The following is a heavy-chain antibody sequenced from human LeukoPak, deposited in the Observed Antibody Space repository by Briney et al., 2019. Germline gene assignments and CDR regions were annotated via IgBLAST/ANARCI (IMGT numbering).Heavy chain of an antibody. J-gene: IGHJ4*02. Sequence: GGSLRLSCAVSGFTVSSNYMSWVRQAPGKGLEWVSVIYSGGSTYYADSVKGRFTISRDNSKNTLYLQMNSLRAEDTAVYYCARILGGIDYWGQGTLVTVSS. CDR2: IYSGGST. V-gene: IGHV3-53*01. CDR1: GFTVSSNY. CDR3: ARILGGIDY. D-gene: IGHD3-10*01.